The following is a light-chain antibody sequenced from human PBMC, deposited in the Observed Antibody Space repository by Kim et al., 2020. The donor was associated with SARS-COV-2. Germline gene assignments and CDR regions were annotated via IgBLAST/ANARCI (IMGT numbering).Light chain of an antibody. Sequence: SSTISCTGTSSDVGGQKYVSWYQQHPGKAPKLMIFDVTNRPSGISNRFSGSKSGNTASLTISGLRAEDEADYYCCSYTNSGTYVFGSGTKVTVL. V-gene: IGLV2-14*03. J-gene: IGLJ1*01. CDR3: CSYTNSGTYV. CDR1: SSDVGGQKY. CDR2: DVT.